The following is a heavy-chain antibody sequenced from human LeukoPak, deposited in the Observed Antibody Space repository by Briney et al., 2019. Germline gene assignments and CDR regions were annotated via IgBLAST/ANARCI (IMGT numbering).Heavy chain of an antibody. D-gene: IGHD5-24*01. CDR1: GFTFSSYG. J-gene: IGHJ4*02. V-gene: IGHV3-30*03. CDR2: ISYDGSNK. CDR3: ARGDGYSLFDY. Sequence: GGSLRLSCAASGFTFSSYGMHWVRQAPGKGLEWVAVISYDGSNKYYADSVKGRFTISRDNSKNTLYLQMNSLRAEDTAVYYCARGDGYSLFDYWGQGTLVTVSS.